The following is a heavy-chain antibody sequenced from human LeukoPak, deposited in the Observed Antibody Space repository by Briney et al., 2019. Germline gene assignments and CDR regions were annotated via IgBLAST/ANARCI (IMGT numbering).Heavy chain of an antibody. Sequence: SETLSLTCAVYGGSFSGYYWSWIRQPPGKGLEWIGEINHSGSTNYNPSLKSRVTISVDTSKNQFSLKLSSVTAEDTAIYYCATYRQVLLPFESWGQGTLVTVSS. D-gene: IGHD2-8*02. J-gene: IGHJ4*02. V-gene: IGHV4-34*01. CDR2: INHSGST. CDR1: GGSFSGYY. CDR3: ATYRQVLLPFES.